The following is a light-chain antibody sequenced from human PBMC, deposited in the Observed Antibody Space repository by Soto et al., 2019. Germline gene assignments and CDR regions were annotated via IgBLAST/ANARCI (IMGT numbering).Light chain of an antibody. CDR1: QSVSSAY. CDR3: QQYCSSSTWT. CDR2: AAS. J-gene: IGKJ1*01. V-gene: IGKV3-20*01. Sequence: EIVLTQSPGTLSLSPGERATLSCRASQSVSSAYLAWYQHKPGQPPTLLIYAASSRVTGIPDRFSGSGSGTDFTLTISSLEPEDFAVYYCQQYCSSSTWTFGQGTEVEIK.